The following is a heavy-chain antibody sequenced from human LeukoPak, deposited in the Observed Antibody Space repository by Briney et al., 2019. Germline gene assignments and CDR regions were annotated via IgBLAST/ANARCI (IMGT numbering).Heavy chain of an antibody. J-gene: IGHJ3*02. CDR3: AKDQEKWLLGVFDI. D-gene: IGHD6-19*01. CDR1: GFTFRSYA. CDR2: ISGGGST. Sequence: GGSLRLSCAASGFTFRSYAMSWVRQAPGKGLEWVSGISGGGSTEYADSVKGRFTISRDNTKNTLILQMNSPRAEDTAVYYCAKDQEKWLLGVFDIWGRGTMVTASS. V-gene: IGHV3-23*01.